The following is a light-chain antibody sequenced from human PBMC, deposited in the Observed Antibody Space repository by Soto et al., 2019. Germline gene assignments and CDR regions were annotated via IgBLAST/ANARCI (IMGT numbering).Light chain of an antibody. V-gene: IGLV2-8*01. CDR1: SSDVGGYNY. J-gene: IGLJ1*01. Sequence: QSVLTQPPSASGSPGQSVAISCTGTSSDVGGYNYVSWYQHHPDKAPVLIIYEVNKRPSGVPDRFSGSKSGNTASLTVSGLQAEDEADYYCSSYAGSNNYVFGTGTKLTVL. CDR3: SSYAGSNNYV. CDR2: EVN.